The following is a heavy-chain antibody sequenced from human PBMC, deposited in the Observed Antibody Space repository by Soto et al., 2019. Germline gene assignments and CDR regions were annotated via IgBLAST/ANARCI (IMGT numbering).Heavy chain of an antibody. CDR1: GFTFDDYG. CDR2: INWNGGST. V-gene: IGHV3-20*04. Sequence: EVQLVESGGGVVRPGGSLRLSCAASGFTFDDYGMSWVRQAPGKGLEWVSGINWNGGSTGYADSVKGRFTISRDNAKNPLYLQMNSLRAEDTALYYCARETEIPAAISSFYYYYGMDVWGQGTTVTVSS. CDR3: ARETEIPAAISSFYYYYGMDV. J-gene: IGHJ6*02. D-gene: IGHD2-2*02.